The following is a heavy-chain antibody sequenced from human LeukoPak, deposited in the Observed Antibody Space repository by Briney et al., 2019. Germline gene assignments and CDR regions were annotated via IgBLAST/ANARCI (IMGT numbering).Heavy chain of an antibody. J-gene: IGHJ6*02. CDR3: ARDPGSLPAAIGYCYYGMDV. V-gene: IGHV3-53*05. CDR2: IYSGGST. Sequence: GGSLRLSCAASGFTVSSNYMSWVRQAPGKGLEWVSVIYSGGSTYYADSVKGRFTISRDNAKNSLYLQMNSLKTEDTALYYCARDPGSLPAAIGYCYYGMDVWGQGTTVTVSS. CDR1: GFTVSSNY. D-gene: IGHD2-2*02.